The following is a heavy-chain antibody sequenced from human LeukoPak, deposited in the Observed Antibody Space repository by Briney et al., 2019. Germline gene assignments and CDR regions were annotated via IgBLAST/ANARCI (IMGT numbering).Heavy chain of an antibody. J-gene: IGHJ4*02. CDR1: GFTFSSYA. Sequence: GGSLRLSCAASGFTFSSYAMSWVRQAPGKGLEWVSAISGSGGSTYYADSVKGRFTISRDNSKNTLYLQMNSLRAEDTAVYYCASSYYYDSSGSYPGDYWGQGTLVTVSS. CDR3: ASSYYYDSSGSYPGDY. V-gene: IGHV3-23*01. D-gene: IGHD3-22*01. CDR2: ISGSGGST.